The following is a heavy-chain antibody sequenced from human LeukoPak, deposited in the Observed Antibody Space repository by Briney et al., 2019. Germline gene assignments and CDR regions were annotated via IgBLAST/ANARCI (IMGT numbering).Heavy chain of an antibody. J-gene: IGHJ5*02. CDR2: IYYSGST. V-gene: IGHV4-30-4*01. CDR3: ARALGWSLDYFDP. D-gene: IGHD6-19*01. CDR1: GGSISSGDYY. Sequence: SETLSLTCTVSGGSISSGDYYWSWIRQPPGKGLEWIGYIYYSGSTYYNPSLKSRVTISIDTSHNRFSLTLNSVTAADTAVYFCARALGWSLDYFDPWGQGILVTVSS.